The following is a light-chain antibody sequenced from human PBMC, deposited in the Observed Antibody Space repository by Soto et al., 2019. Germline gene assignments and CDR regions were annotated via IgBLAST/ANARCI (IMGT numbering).Light chain of an antibody. CDR2: GAS. J-gene: IGKJ1*01. Sequence: EIVMTQSPATLSVSPGERATLSCRASQSVSSNLAWYQQKPGQAPRLLIYGASTRATGIPARFSGSGSGTEFTLTISRLEPEDFAVYYCRQYGFSLRTFGQGTKVDI. CDR3: RQYGFSLRT. V-gene: IGKV3-15*01. CDR1: QSVSSN.